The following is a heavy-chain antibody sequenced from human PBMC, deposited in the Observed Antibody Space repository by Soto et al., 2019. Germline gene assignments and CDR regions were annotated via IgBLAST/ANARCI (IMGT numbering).Heavy chain of an antibody. CDR3: GKSSGRALAGTPLDS. Sequence: GGSLRLSGAACGFTFTSFSMSWVRQAPGKGLEWVSGISASGDISYSGGTARGRVATSRDTSKNTLYLQIDSLRAQATAVYSCGKSSGRALAGTPLDSWGQGTPITVS. CDR1: GFTFTSFS. D-gene: IGHD6-19*01. CDR2: ISASGDIS. V-gene: IGHV3-23*01. J-gene: IGHJ4*02.